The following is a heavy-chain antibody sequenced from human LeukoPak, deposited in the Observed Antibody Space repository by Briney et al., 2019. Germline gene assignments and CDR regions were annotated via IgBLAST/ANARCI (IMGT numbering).Heavy chain of an antibody. CDR2: INPSGGST. J-gene: IGHJ4*02. CDR1: GGTFSSYA. CDR3: ARYGHSPYFDD. Sequence: ASVKVSCKASGGTFSSYAISWVRQAPGQGLEWMGIINPSGGSTSYSQKFQGRVTMTRDMSTSTVYMDLSSLRSEDTAVYYCARYGHSPYFDDWGQGTLVTVSS. D-gene: IGHD4-17*01. V-gene: IGHV1-46*01.